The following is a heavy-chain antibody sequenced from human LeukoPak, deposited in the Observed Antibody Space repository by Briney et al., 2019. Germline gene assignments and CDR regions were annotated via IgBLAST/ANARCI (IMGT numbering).Heavy chain of an antibody. CDR1: GYSINSAYY. Sequence: PSETLSLTCSVSGYSINSAYYWGWIRQPPGKVLEWIGNLFPGFRTEHNPSRKGRVTILLCTCKNIFSLSLISVTAPVTALYFFAGMPTVIRGRRFASWGEAALVTVYS. CDR3: AGMPTVIRGRRFAS. J-gene: IGHJ4*02. V-gene: IGHV4-38-2*01. D-gene: IGHD4-23*01. CDR2: LFPGFRT.